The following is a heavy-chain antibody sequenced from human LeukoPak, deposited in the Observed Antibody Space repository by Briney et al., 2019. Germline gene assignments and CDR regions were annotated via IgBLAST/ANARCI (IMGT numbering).Heavy chain of an antibody. J-gene: IGHJ5*02. D-gene: IGHD2-2*01. CDR1: GGSISSSSYY. Sequence: SETLSLTCTVSGGSISSSSYYWGWIRQPPGKGLEWIGSIYYSGCTYYNPCLKSRVTISVDTSKNPFSLKLSSVTAADTAVYYYARRPLGYCSSTSCYGNWFDPWGQGTLVTVSS. CDR3: ARRPLGYCSSTSCYGNWFDP. V-gene: IGHV4-39*01. CDR2: IYYSGCT.